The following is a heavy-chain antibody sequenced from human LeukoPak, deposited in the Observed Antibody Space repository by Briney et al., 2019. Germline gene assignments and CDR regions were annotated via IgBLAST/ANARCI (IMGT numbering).Heavy chain of an antibody. CDR3: AKSRPAVDFDY. CDR1: GFTFSGYG. J-gene: IGHJ4*02. CDR2: ISYDGSNK. Sequence: GGSLRLSCAASGFTFSGYGMHWVRQAPGKGLEWVAVISYDGSNKYYADSVKGRFTISRDNSKNTLYLQMNSLRAEDTAVYYCAKSRPAVDFDYWGQGTLVTVPS. V-gene: IGHV3-30*18. D-gene: IGHD6-19*01.